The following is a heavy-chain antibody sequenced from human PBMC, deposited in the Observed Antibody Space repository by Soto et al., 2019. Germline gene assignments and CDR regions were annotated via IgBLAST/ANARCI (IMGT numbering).Heavy chain of an antibody. Sequence: EVQLVESGGGLVQPGGSLRLSCAASGFTFSSYEMNWVRQAPGKGLEWVSYISSSGSTIYYADSVKGRFTISRDNAKNSLYLQINSLRAEDTAVYYCARDVYYYDSSGDDYWGQGTLVTVSS. CDR3: ARDVYYYDSSGDDY. CDR1: GFTFSSYE. D-gene: IGHD3-22*01. J-gene: IGHJ4*02. V-gene: IGHV3-48*03. CDR2: ISSSGSTI.